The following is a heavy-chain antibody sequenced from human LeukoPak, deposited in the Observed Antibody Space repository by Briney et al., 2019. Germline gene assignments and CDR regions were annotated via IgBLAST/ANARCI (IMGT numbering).Heavy chain of an antibody. Sequence: ASVKVSCKASGYTLTELSIHWVRQAPGKGLEWMGGEDGGPIYAQKFQGRVTMTEDTSTDTAYMDVSSLRSEDTAVYYCARGQLWFGENWFDPWGQGTLVTVSS. CDR1: GYTLTELS. J-gene: IGHJ5*02. D-gene: IGHD3-10*01. CDR3: ARGQLWFGENWFDP. CDR2: EDGGP. V-gene: IGHV1-24*01.